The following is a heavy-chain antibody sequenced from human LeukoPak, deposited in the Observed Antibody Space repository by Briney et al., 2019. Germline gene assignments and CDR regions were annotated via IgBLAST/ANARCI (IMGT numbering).Heavy chain of an antibody. CDR2: MNPNSGNT. Sequence: ASVKVSCKASGYTFTSYDIKWVRQATGQGLEWMGWMNPNSGNTGYAQKFQGRVTMTRNTSISTAYMELSSLRSEDTAVYYCARSPSYYDFWSGYYYYYGMDVWGQGTTVTVSS. CDR1: GYTFTSYD. J-gene: IGHJ6*02. CDR3: ARSPSYYDFWSGYYYYYGMDV. D-gene: IGHD3-3*01. V-gene: IGHV1-8*01.